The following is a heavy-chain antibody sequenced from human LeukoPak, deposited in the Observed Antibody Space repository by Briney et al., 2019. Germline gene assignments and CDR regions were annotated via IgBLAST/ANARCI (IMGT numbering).Heavy chain of an antibody. J-gene: IGHJ4*02. D-gene: IGHD6-13*01. V-gene: IGHV3-33*01. Sequence: GSLRLSCAASGFSFSAYGVHWVRLAPGKGLEWVAVIWYDGSSKDYADSVKGRFTFSRDNSKNTLYLQMNSLTVEDTAVYYCARSQSSSLIDYWGQGTLVTVSS. CDR3: ARSQSSSLIDY. CDR1: GFSFSAYG. CDR2: IWYDGSSK.